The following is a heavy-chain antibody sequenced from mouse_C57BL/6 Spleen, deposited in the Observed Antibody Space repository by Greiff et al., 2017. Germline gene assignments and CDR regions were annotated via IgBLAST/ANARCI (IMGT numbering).Heavy chain of an antibody. J-gene: IGHJ2*01. V-gene: IGHV1-81*01. Sequence: QVQLQQSGAELARPGASVKLSCKASGYTFTSYGISWVKQRTGQGLEWIGEIYPRSGNTYYNEKFKGKATLTADKSSSTAYMELRSLTSEDSAVLFCARRGVTTVVAPAYFDYWGQGTTLTVSS. CDR1: GYTFTSYG. CDR3: ARRGVTTVVAPAYFDY. D-gene: IGHD1-1*01. CDR2: IYPRSGNT.